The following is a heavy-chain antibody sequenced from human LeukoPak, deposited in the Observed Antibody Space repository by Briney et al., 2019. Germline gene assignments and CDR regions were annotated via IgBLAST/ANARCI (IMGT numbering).Heavy chain of an antibody. D-gene: IGHD3-10*01. V-gene: IGHV1-8*02. Sequence: ASVKVSCKASGYTFPTYAMNWVRQAPGQGLEWMGWMNPNTGNTGYAQKFQGRVTMTRDTSISTAYMELSSLRSDDTAVYYCARKFLGSRGYYLDYWGQGTLVTVSS. CDR2: MNPNTGNT. CDR1: GYTFPTYA. CDR3: ARKFLGSRGYYLDY. J-gene: IGHJ4*02.